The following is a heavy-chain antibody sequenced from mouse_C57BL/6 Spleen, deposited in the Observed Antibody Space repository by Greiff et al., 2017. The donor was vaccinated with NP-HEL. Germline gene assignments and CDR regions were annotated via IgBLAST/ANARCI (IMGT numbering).Heavy chain of an antibody. CDR3: APYDYDRPGFAY. D-gene: IGHD2-4*01. CDR2: INPSNGGT. V-gene: IGHV1-53*01. CDR1: GYTFTSYW. J-gene: IGHJ3*01. Sequence: VQLQQPGTELVKPGASVKLSCKASGYTFTSYWMHWVKQRPGQGLEWIGNINPSNGGTNYNEKFKGKATLTVDQSSSTAYMQLNSLTSEDSAVYYCAPYDYDRPGFAYWGQGTLVTVSA.